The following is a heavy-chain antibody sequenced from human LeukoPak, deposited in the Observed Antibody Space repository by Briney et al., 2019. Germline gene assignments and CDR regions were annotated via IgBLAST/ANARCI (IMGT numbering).Heavy chain of an antibody. J-gene: IGHJ4*02. Sequence: GGSLRLPCAASGFTFSSYAMHWVRQAPGKGLEWVAVISYDGSNKYYADSVKGRFTISRDNSKNTLYLQMNSLRAEDTAVYYCARDGDPIAVVGFDYWGQGTLVTVSS. V-gene: IGHV3-30-3*01. CDR3: ARDGDPIAVVGFDY. CDR1: GFTFSSYA. D-gene: IGHD6-19*01. CDR2: ISYDGSNK.